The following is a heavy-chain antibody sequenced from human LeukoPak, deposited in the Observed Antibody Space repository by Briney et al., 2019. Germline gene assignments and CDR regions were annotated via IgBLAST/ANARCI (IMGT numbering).Heavy chain of an antibody. J-gene: IGHJ4*02. Sequence: GGSLRLSCAASGFTFNNDAMSWVRQAPGKGLEWVSAISGSGGSTYYADSVKGRFTISRDNSKNTLYLQMNSLRAEDTAVYYCAKDGAYCNGGSCPHYWGQGTLVTVS. CDR1: GFTFNNDA. D-gene: IGHD2-15*01. V-gene: IGHV3-23*01. CDR2: ISGSGGST. CDR3: AKDGAYCNGGSCPHY.